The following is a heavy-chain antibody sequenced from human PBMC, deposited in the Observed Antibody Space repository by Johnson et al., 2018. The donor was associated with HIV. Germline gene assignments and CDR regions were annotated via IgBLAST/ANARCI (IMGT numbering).Heavy chain of an antibody. CDR3: ARGGFTMIVVAY. Sequence: EVQLVESGGGLVQPGGSLRLSCAASGFTFSSYWMSWVRQAPGKGLEWVANINQDGSEMSYVASVKGRFTISRDNAKNSLFLQMNRLRAEDTAVYYCARGGFTMIVVAYWGQGTMVTVSS. D-gene: IGHD3-22*01. CDR2: INQDGSEM. V-gene: IGHV3-7*02. CDR1: GFTFSSYW. J-gene: IGHJ3*01.